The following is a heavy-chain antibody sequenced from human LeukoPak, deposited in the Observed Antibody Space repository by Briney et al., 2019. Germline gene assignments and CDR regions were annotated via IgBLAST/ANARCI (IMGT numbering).Heavy chain of an antibody. Sequence: PSETLSLTCTVSGGSITNYYWSWIRQPPGKGLEWIGYIYYSGTTNYNPSLKSRVTISVDTSKKQFSLNLSSVTAADTAVYYCASHTVDSSSFDYWGQGTLVTVSS. J-gene: IGHJ4*02. CDR1: GGSITNYY. CDR2: IYYSGTT. CDR3: ASHTVDSSSFDY. V-gene: IGHV4-59*01. D-gene: IGHD6-6*01.